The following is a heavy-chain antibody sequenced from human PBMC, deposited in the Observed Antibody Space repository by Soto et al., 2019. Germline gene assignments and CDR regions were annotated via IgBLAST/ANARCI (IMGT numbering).Heavy chain of an antibody. CDR2: ISWNSDNI. CDR3: VKDRGANWGHQAGWYFDA. CDR1: GFTFDDHA. J-gene: IGHJ2*01. Sequence: EVQLVEFGGGLVQPGRSLRLSCAASGFTFDDHAMHWVRQAPGKGLEWVSGISWNSDNIEYGESVKARFTISRDNTNNSLHLQMNSLRAEDTAFYYCVKDRGANWGHQAGWYFDAWGRGTLVTVAS. V-gene: IGHV3-9*01. D-gene: IGHD7-27*01.